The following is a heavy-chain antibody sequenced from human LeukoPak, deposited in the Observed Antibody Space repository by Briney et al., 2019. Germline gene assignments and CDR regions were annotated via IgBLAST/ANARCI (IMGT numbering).Heavy chain of an antibody. J-gene: IGHJ4*02. CDR3: ATAHRYSSGWYSADY. CDR1: GYTLTELS. Sequence: ASVKVSCKVSGYTLTELSMHWVRQAPGKGLEWMGGFDPEDGETIYAQKFQGRVTMTEDTSTDTAYMELSSLRSEDTAVYYCATAHRYSSGWYSADYWGQGTLVTVSP. CDR2: FDPEDGET. D-gene: IGHD6-19*01. V-gene: IGHV1-24*01.